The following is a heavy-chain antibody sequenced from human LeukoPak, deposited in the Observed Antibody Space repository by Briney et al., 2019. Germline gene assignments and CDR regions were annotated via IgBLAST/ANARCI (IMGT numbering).Heavy chain of an antibody. V-gene: IGHV1-69*13. CDR3: ARVSGCSGTSCPSGFVDS. CDR2: IIPLFGSA. CDR1: GGTFSNYV. D-gene: IGHD2-2*01. J-gene: IGHJ4*02. Sequence: EASVKVSCKASGGTFSNYVVGWVRQAPGQGLEWMGGIIPLFGSAKYAQKFQGRVTIVADESTSTAYMELSSLRSDDTAVYYCARVSGCSGTSCPSGFVDSWGQGALVIVSS.